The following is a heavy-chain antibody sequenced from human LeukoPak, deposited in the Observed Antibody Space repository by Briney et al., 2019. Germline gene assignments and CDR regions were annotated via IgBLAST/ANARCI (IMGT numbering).Heavy chain of an antibody. CDR3: ARAGGYSYGDAFDI. CDR2: INPNSGGT. D-gene: IGHD5-18*01. Sequence: GASVKVSCKASGYTFTGYYMHWVRQAPGQGLEWMGWINPNSGGTNYAQKFQGWATMTRDTSISTAYMELSRLRSDDTAVYYCARAGGYSYGDAFDIWGQGTMVTVSS. CDR1: GYTFTGYY. V-gene: IGHV1-2*04. J-gene: IGHJ3*02.